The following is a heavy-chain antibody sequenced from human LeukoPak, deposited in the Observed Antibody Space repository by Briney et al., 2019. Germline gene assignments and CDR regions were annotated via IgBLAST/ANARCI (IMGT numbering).Heavy chain of an antibody. V-gene: IGHV3-74*01. CDR2: INSDGSST. J-gene: IGHJ5*02. D-gene: IGHD2-21*01. CDR3: VKDNPVCES. CDR1: GFTFSSYW. Sequence: PGGSLRLSCAASGFTFSSYWMHWVRQAPGKGLVWVSRINSDGSSTSYADSVKGRFTISRDISKNTLFLEMNGLRVDDTALYYCVKDNPVCESWGQGTLVIVSS.